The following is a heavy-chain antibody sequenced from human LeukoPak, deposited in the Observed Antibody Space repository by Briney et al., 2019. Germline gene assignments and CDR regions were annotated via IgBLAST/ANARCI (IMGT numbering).Heavy chain of an antibody. Sequence: GESLKISCKGSGYSFTSYWIGWVRQMPGKGLEWMGIIYPGDSDTRYSPSFQGQVTISADKSISAAYLQWSSLKASDTAMYYCARYYYDSSAKSWYFDYWGQGTLVTVSS. CDR2: IYPGDSDT. CDR1: GYSFTSYW. J-gene: IGHJ4*02. CDR3: ARYYYDSSAKSWYFDY. D-gene: IGHD3-22*01. V-gene: IGHV5-51*01.